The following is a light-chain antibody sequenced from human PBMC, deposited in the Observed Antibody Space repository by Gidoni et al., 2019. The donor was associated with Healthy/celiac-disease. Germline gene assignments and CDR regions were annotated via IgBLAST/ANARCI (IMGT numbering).Light chain of an antibody. Sequence: DIVMTQFPDSLAVSLGERATINCKSSQSVLYSSNNKNYLAWYQQKPGQPPKLLNFWASTGESGVPDRFSGGGCGTDFTHTISSMQAEDVAFYCCQQDNSTTTCGQGTRLEIK. CDR1: QSVLYSSNNKNY. J-gene: IGKJ5*01. CDR3: QQDNSTTT. V-gene: IGKV4-1*01. CDR2: WAS.